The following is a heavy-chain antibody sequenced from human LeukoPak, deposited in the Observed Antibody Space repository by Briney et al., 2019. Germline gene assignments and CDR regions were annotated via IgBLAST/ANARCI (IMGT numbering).Heavy chain of an antibody. CDR1: GFTFSDYY. V-gene: IGHV3-66*02. J-gene: IGHJ4*02. CDR2: IYSGGST. Sequence: GGSLRLSCAASGFTFSDYYMSWIRQAPGKGLEWVSVIYSGGSTYYADSVKGRFTISRDNSKNTLYLQMNSLRAEDTAVYYCAKVRSVGSSWSIFDYWGQGTLVTVSS. D-gene: IGHD6-13*01. CDR3: AKVRSVGSSWSIFDY.